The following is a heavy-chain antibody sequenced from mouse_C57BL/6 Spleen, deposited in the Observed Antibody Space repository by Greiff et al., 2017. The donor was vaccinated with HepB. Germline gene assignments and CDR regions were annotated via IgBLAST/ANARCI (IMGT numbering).Heavy chain of an antibody. Sequence: QVQLHQSGAELVRPGTSVKMSCKASGYTFTNYWIGWAKQRPGHGLEWIGDIYPGGGYTNYNEKFKGKATLTADKSSSTAYMQFSSLTSEDSAIYYCARFYYDYDGRDYYAMDYWGQGTSVTVSS. CDR1: GYTFTNYW. V-gene: IGHV1-63*01. J-gene: IGHJ4*01. CDR3: ARFYYDYDGRDYYAMDY. D-gene: IGHD2-4*01. CDR2: IYPGGGYT.